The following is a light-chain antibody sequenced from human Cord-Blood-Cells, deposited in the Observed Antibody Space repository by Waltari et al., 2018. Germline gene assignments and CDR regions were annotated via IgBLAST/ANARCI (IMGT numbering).Light chain of an antibody. CDR2: DAS. J-gene: IGKJ1*01. Sequence: IQMTQSPSTLSASVGARVTLTCRASQSISSWLAWYQQKPGKAPKLLIYDASSLESGVPSRFSGSGSGTEFTLTISSLQPDDFATYYCQQYNSYSPTWTFGQGTKVEIK. CDR3: QQYNSYSPTWT. V-gene: IGKV1-5*01. CDR1: QSISSW.